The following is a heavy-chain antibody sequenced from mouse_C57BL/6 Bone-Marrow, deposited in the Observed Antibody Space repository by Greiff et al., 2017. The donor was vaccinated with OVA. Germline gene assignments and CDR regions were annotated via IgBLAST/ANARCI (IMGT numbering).Heavy chain of an antibody. CDR2: INPSNGGT. CDR1: GYTFTSYY. CDR3: TNRFSY. V-gene: IGHV1S81*02. Sequence: QVQLQQSGAELVKPGASVKLSCKASGYTFTSYYMYWVKQRPGQGLEWIGEINPSNGGTNFNEKSKSKATLTVDKSSSTAYMQLSSLTSEDSAVYYCTNRFSYWGQGTTLTVSS. J-gene: IGHJ2*01.